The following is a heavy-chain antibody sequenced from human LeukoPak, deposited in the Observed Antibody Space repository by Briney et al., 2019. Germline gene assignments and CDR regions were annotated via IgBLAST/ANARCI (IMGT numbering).Heavy chain of an antibody. CDR2: IIPVLDLA. Sequence: SVKASCKASGGTFTTYSITWVRQAPGQGLEWMGRIIPVLDLANYAQNFQGRVTITADKFTNTVYMELSSLRSEDTAVYYCARDQSSSSYEYYYGLDVWGQGTTVTVSS. J-gene: IGHJ6*02. V-gene: IGHV1-69*04. CDR3: ARDQSSSSYEYYYGLDV. CDR1: GGTFTTYS. D-gene: IGHD2-2*01.